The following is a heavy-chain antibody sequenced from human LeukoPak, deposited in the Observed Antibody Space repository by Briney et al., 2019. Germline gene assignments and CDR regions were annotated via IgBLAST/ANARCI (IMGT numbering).Heavy chain of an antibody. CDR1: GFDFDDFT. V-gene: IGHV3-43*01. CDR3: AKADCSSPDCYTLDF. J-gene: IGHJ4*02. D-gene: IGHD2-2*02. Sequence: GGSLRLSCAASGFDFDDFTMHWVRQAPGKGLEWVSLLSWDGNSTYYADSVKGRFTISRDNSKNSVFLQMNSLTSEDTALYYCAKADCSSPDCYTLDFWGQGTLVTVSS. CDR2: LSWDGNST.